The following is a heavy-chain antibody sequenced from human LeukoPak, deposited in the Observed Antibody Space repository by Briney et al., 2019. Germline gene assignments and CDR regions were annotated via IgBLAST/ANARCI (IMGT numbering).Heavy chain of an antibody. D-gene: IGHD3-22*01. J-gene: IGHJ4*02. CDR2: IYYSGST. CDR3: ARVNYDSSGYSNRFDY. CDR1: GGSISSYY. Sequence: SETLSLTCTVSGGSISSYYWSWIRQPPGKGLEWIGYIYYSGSTNYNPSLKSRVTISVDTSKNQFSLKLSSVTAADTAVYYCARVNYDSSGYSNRFDYWGQGTLVTVSS. V-gene: IGHV4-59*01.